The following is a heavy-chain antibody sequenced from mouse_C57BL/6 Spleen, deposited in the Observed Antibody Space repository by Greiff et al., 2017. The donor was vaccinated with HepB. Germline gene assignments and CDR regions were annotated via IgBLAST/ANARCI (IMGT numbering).Heavy chain of an antibody. CDR3: ATALLGYYAMDY. Sequence: VVEPGASVKIPCKASGYTFTDYNMDWVKQSHGKSLEWIGDINPNNGGTIYNQKFKGKATLTVDKSSSTAYMKLRSLTSEDTAVYYCATALLGYYAMDYWGQGTSVTVSS. CDR2: INPNNGGT. D-gene: IGHD2-1*01. V-gene: IGHV1-18*01. CDR1: GYTFTDYN. J-gene: IGHJ4*01.